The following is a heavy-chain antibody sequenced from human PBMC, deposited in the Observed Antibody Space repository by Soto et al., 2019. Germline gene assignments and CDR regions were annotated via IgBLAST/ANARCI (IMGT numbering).Heavy chain of an antibody. Sequence: PSETLSLTCTVSGGSISSYYWSWIRQPAGKGLEWIGRIYTSGSTNYNPSLKSRVTMSVDTSENQFSLKLSSVTAADTAVYYCARDDYDFWSGHYGMDVWGQGTTVTVSS. J-gene: IGHJ6*02. CDR3: ARDDYDFWSGHYGMDV. CDR1: GGSISSYY. CDR2: IYTSGST. V-gene: IGHV4-4*07. D-gene: IGHD3-3*01.